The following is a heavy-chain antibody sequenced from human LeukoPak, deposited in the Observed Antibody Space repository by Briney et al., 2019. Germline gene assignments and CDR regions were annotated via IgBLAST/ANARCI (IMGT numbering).Heavy chain of an antibody. Sequence: SEPLTLTCTVSSRPISSSNYYWHWIRQPPGKGLEWIESVSYSGSTYYNPSLKSRVSISVDTSKNQFSLNLSSVTAADTAVYSCARRRGGEDYFDSWGQGTLVTVSS. V-gene: IGHV4-39*01. CDR2: VSYSGST. J-gene: IGHJ4*02. D-gene: IGHD2-21*01. CDR3: ARRRGGEDYFDS. CDR1: SRPISSSNYY.